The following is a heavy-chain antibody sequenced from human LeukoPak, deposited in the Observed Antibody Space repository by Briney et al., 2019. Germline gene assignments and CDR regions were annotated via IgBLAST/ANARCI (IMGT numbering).Heavy chain of an antibody. CDR2: INPSGGST. J-gene: IGHJ4*02. D-gene: IGHD6-13*01. Sequence: GASVKVSCKASGYTFTSYGISWVRQAPGQGLEWMGIINPSGGSTSYAQKFQGRVTMTRDTSTSTVYMELSSLRSEDTAVYYCARVDHSFSSSFDYWGQGTLVTVSS. V-gene: IGHV1-46*01. CDR3: ARVDHSFSSSFDY. CDR1: GYTFTSYG.